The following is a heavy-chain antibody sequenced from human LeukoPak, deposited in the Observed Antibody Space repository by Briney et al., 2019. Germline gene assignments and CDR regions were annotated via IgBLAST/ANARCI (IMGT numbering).Heavy chain of an antibody. D-gene: IGHD6-13*01. CDR3: ARADNSSSWYYYYYYYYMDV. V-gene: IGHV3-74*01. CDR1: GFTFSSYW. CDR2: INSDGSST. Sequence: GGSLRLSCAASGFTFSSYWMHWVRQAPGKGLVWVSRINSDGSSTNYADSVKGRFTISRDNAKNTLYLQMNSLRAEDTAVYYCARADNSSSWYYYYYYYYMDVWGKGTTVTISS. J-gene: IGHJ6*03.